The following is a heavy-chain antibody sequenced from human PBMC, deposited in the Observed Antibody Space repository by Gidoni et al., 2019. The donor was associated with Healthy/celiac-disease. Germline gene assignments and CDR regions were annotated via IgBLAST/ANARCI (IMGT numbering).Heavy chain of an antibody. CDR3: ARENSSGWYGLDY. CDR1: GFTVSSNY. D-gene: IGHD6-19*01. V-gene: IGHV3-53*01. Sequence: EVQLVESGGGLIQPGGSLRLSCAASGFTVSSNYMSWVRQAPGKGLEWVSVIYSGGSTYYADSVKGRFTISRDNSKNTLYLQMNSLRAEDTAVYYCARENSSGWYGLDYWGQGTLVTVSS. CDR2: IYSGGST. J-gene: IGHJ4*02.